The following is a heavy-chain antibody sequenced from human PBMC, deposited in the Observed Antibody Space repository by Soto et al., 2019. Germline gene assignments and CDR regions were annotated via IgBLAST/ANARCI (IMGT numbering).Heavy chain of an antibody. CDR1: GYTFTSYD. D-gene: IGHD6-13*01. CDR3: ARRSYSSSWYGRYNWFDP. Sequence: QVQLVQSGAEVKKPGASVKVSCMASGYTFTSYDINWVRQATGQGLEWMGWMNPNSGNTGYAQKFQGRVTMTRNTSISTAYMELSSLRSEDTAVYYCARRSYSSSWYGRYNWFDPWGQGTLVTVSS. V-gene: IGHV1-8*01. CDR2: MNPNSGNT. J-gene: IGHJ5*02.